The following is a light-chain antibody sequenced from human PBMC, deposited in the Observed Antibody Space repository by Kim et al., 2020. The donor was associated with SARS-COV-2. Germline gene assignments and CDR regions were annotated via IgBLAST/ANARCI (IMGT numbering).Light chain of an antibody. V-gene: IGLV1-40*01. CDR1: SSNIGAGYD. CDR2: GNS. J-gene: IGLJ1*01. CDR3: QSYDSSLSALYV. Sequence: VTISCTGSSSNIGAGYDVHWYQQLPGTDPKLLIYGNSNRPSGVPDRFSGSKSGTSASLAITGLQAEDEADYYCQSYDSSLSALYVFGTGTKVTVL.